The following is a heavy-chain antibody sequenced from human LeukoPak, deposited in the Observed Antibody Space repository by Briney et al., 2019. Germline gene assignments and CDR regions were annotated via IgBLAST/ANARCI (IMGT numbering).Heavy chain of an antibody. CDR1: GGSISSRTSY. J-gene: IGHJ4*02. CDR2: MFYSGST. D-gene: IGHD3-10*01. V-gene: IGHV4-39*07. Sequence: SETLSLTCTVSGGSISSRTSYWARIRQPPGKGLEWIGNMFYSGSTYYNPSLKSRVTFSVDTSKNQFSLKLSSVTAADTAVYYCARLGNYYGSGSYYNWEFDYWGQGTLVTVSS. CDR3: ARLGNYYGSGSYYNWEFDY.